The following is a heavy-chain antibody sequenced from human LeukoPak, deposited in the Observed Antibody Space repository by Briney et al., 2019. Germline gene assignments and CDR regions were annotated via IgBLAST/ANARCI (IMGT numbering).Heavy chain of an antibody. CDR2: IYHSGST. Sequence: KPSETLSLTCAVSGYSISSGHHWGWFRQPPEKGLEWIGSIYHSGSTDYNPSLKSRVTISVDTSKNQFSLKLSSVTAADTAVYYCASDISNRWYFFWGQGTLVTVSS. CDR1: GYSISSGHH. J-gene: IGHJ4*02. D-gene: IGHD6-13*01. V-gene: IGHV4-38-2*01. CDR3: ASDISNRWYFF.